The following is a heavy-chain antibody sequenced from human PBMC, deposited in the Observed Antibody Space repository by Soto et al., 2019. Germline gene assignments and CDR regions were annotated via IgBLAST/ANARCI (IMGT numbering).Heavy chain of an antibody. Sequence: QVQLVESGGGVVQPGRSLRLSCAASGFTFSNYGMHWVRQAPGKGLEWVAVIWCDGSNKYYADSVKGRFTISRDNSKNTLYLQMNSLRAEDTAVYYCARDDIPGRAVAIYGMDVWGQGTTVTVSS. CDR1: GFTFSNYG. D-gene: IGHD6-19*01. CDR2: IWCDGSNK. CDR3: ARDDIPGRAVAIYGMDV. V-gene: IGHV3-33*01. J-gene: IGHJ6*02.